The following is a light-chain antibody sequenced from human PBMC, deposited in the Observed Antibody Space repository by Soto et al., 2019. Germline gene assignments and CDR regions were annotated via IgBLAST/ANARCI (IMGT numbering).Light chain of an antibody. Sequence: IVLTQYPGTLSLTARERATLSCRASQSLTNNYFAWYQQKPGQAPRLLIYDASSRATGIPARFSGSGSGTDFTLTISSLEPEDFAVYYCQQRSNWPPLTFGGGTKVDIK. CDR2: DAS. CDR3: QQRSNWPPLT. V-gene: IGKV3-11*01. J-gene: IGKJ4*01. CDR1: QSLTNNY.